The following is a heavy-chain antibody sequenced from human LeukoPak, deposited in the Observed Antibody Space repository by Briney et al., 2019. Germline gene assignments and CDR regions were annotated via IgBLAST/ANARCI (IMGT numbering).Heavy chain of an antibody. CDR2: ISYDGSNK. CDR3: ARDQVVVPAAIGFVCNY. D-gene: IGHD2-2*01. V-gene: IGHV3-30-3*01. J-gene: IGHJ4*02. CDR1: GSTFSSYA. Sequence: QAGGSLRLSCAASGSTFSSYAMSWVRQAPGKGLEWVAVISYDGSNKYYADSVKGRFTISRDNSKNTLYLQMNSLRAEDTAVYYCARDQVVVPAAIGFVCNYWGQGTLVTVSS.